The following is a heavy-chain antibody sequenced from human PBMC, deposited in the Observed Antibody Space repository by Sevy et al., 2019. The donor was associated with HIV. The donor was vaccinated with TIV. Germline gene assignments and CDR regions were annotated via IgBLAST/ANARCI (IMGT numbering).Heavy chain of an antibody. CDR1: GFTFSSFW. J-gene: IGHJ4*02. CDR2: IKQDGSEK. D-gene: IGHD3-16*01. V-gene: IGHV3-7*01. Sequence: GGSLRLSCAVSGFTFSSFWMSWVRQAPGKGLEWVANIKQDGSEKYYVDSVKGRFPISRENAKNSLYLQMNSLGAEDAAMYYCAKQANWALDYWGQGTLVTVSS. CDR3: AKQANWALDY.